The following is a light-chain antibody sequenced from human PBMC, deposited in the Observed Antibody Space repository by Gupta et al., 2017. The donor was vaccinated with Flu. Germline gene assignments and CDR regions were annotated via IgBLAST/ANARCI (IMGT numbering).Light chain of an antibody. Sequence: ITISFTGTSSDVGGYNHVSWYQQHPCKAPTLLIYEVSNRPSGVAYRFSGSKSGNTAALTIAGLQAEDEADYYCSSYTSISTLVVFGGGTKLTVL. CDR1: SSDVGGYNH. V-gene: IGLV2-14*01. CDR3: SSYTSISTLVV. J-gene: IGLJ2*01. CDR2: EVS.